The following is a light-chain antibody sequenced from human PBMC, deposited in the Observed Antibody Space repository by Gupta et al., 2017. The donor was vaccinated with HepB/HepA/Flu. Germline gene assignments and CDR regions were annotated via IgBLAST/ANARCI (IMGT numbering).Light chain of an antibody. J-gene: IGLJ3*02. V-gene: IGLV3-25*03. CDR3: QSADGSGTYWV. Sequence: SSELTQPPSVSVPPVQTARITCSGDALPKKYAYWYQQKPGQAPVLVIYRDSERPSGIPERFSGSSSGTTVTLAISGVQAEGEADYYCQSADGSGTYWVFGGGTKLTVL. CDR1: ALPKKY. CDR2: RDS.